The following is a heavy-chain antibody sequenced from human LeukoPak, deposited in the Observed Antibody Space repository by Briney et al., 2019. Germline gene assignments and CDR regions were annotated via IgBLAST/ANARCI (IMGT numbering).Heavy chain of an antibody. CDR2: IYYSGST. CDR1: GGSISSGGYY. Sequence: SQTLSLTCTVSGGSISSGGYYWSWIRQHPGKGLEWIGYIYYSGSTYYSPSLKSRVTISVDTPKNQFSLKLSSVTAADTAVYYCARTPLTYYFDYWGQGTLVTVSS. D-gene: IGHD2-21*02. J-gene: IGHJ4*02. V-gene: IGHV4-31*03. CDR3: ARTPLTYYFDY.